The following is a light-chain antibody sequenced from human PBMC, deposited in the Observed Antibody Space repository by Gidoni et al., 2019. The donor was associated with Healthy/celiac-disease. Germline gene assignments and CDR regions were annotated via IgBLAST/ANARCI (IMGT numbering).Light chain of an antibody. V-gene: IGLV4-69*01. J-gene: IGLJ3*02. CDR3: QTWGTGMGV. CDR2: LNSDGSH. CDR1: SGHSSYA. Sequence: QLVLTQSPSASASLGASVKLTCTLSSGHSSYAIAWHQQQPEKGPRYLMKLNSDGSHSKGDGIPDRFSGSSSGAERSLTISSLRYEDEADYYCQTWGTGMGVFGGGTKLTVL.